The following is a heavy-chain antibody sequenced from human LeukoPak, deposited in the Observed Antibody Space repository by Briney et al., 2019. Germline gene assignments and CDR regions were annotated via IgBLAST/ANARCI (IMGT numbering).Heavy chain of an antibody. CDR3: ARVQTTTVVTPGDP. CDR2: INPNSGGT. V-gene: IGHV1-18*01. J-gene: IGHJ5*02. D-gene: IGHD4-23*01. Sequence: ASVKVSCKASGYTFTSYAMNWVRQAPGQGLEWMGWINPNSGGTNYAQKLQGRVTMTTDTPTSTAYMELRSLRSDDTAVYYCARVQTTTVVTPGDPWGQGTLVTVSS. CDR1: GYTFTSYA.